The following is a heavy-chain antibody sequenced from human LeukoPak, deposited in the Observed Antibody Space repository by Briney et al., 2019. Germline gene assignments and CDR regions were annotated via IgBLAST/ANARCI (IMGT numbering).Heavy chain of an antibody. Sequence: GGSLRLSCAASGFTFSSSAMHWVRQAPGKGLEWVAVISYDGSNTYYADSVKGRFTIARDNSKNTMYLQMNSLRVEDTAMYYCARGYCSSTTCPGDYWGPGTLVTVSS. CDR1: GFTFSSSA. CDR2: ISYDGSNT. J-gene: IGHJ4*02. D-gene: IGHD2-2*01. V-gene: IGHV3-30-3*01. CDR3: ARGYCSSTTCPGDY.